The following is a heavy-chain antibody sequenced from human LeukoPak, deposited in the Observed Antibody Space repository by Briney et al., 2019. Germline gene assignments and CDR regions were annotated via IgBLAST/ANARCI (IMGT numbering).Heavy chain of an antibody. CDR3: ARAVSRTPYSSSTSKEITSYYYYMDV. Sequence: ASVKVSCTASGYTFTGYYMHWVRQAPGQGLEWMGWINPNSGGTNYAQKFQGRVTMTRDTSISTAYMELSRLRSDDTAVYYCARAVSRTPYSSSTSKEITSYYYYMDVWGKGTTVTVSS. V-gene: IGHV1-2*02. CDR1: GYTFTGYY. D-gene: IGHD6-6*01. J-gene: IGHJ6*03. CDR2: INPNSGGT.